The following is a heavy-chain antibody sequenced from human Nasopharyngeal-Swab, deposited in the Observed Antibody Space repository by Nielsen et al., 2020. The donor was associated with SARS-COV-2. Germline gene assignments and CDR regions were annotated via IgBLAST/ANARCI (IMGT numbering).Heavy chain of an antibody. Sequence: SETLSFTCTASGGPISSSSYYWGWIRQPPGKGLEWIGSIYYSGSTYYKPSLKSRATISVDTTKNQFSLKLSSVTAAGTGVYYWAKQPKQWLVQNPKLDIDFWGQGTPVTVSS. J-gene: IGHJ4*03. CDR3: AKQPKQWLVQNPKLDIDF. CDR2: IYYSGST. D-gene: IGHD6-19*01. V-gene: IGHV4-39*01. CDR1: GGPISSSSYY.